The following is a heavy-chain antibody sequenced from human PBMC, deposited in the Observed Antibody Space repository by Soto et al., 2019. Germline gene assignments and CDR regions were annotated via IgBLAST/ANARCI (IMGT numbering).Heavy chain of an antibody. CDR3: ARGFNSDLYYYYGMDV. CDR1: GGTFSSYA. D-gene: IGHD1-1*01. Sequence: QVPLVQSGAEVKKPGSSVKVSCKASGGTFSSYAISWVRQAPGQGLEWMGGIIPIFGTANYAQKFQGRVTITADESTSTAYMELSSLRTEDKAVYYCARGFNSDLYYYYGMDVWGQGTTVTVSS. CDR2: IIPIFGTA. J-gene: IGHJ6*02. V-gene: IGHV1-69*01.